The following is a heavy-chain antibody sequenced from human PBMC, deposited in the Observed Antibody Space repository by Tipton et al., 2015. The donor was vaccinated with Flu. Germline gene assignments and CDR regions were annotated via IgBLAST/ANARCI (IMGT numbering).Heavy chain of an antibody. Sequence: TLSRTCTVSGGSISSYYWSWIRQPPGKGLEWIGYIYYSGSTNYNPSLKSRVTISVDTSKNQFSLKLSSVTAADTAVYYCARGAVAGTLDYWGQGTLVTVSS. CDR1: GGSISSYY. J-gene: IGHJ4*02. CDR2: IYYSGST. V-gene: IGHV4-59*01. D-gene: IGHD6-19*01. CDR3: ARGAVAGTLDY.